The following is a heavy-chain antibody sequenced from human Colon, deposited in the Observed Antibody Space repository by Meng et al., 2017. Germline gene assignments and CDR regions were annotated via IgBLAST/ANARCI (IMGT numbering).Heavy chain of an antibody. CDR2: IGHSGIT. CDR3: VRSSGWVRTGFDP. V-gene: IGHV4-39*01. D-gene: IGHD6-19*01. CDR1: GVSISTSGYY. Sequence: QPQLQESGPGLVKPSAALSLPCRVSGVSISTSGYYWGWIRQPPGKGLEWIGSIGHSGITYYTPSLKSRVTVSIDTSKSQFSLKLTSVTAADTAVYYCVRSSGWVRTGFDPWGQGTLVTVSS. J-gene: IGHJ5*02.